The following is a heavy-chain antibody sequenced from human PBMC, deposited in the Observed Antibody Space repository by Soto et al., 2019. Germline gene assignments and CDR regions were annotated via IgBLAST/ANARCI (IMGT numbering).Heavy chain of an antibody. D-gene: IGHD6-13*01. V-gene: IGHV3-30*03. CDR3: ATDFSGVASSSWYGSYYYGMDV. CDR1: GFTFSSYG. Sequence: QVQLVESGGGVVQPGRSLRLSCAASGFTFSSYGMHWVRQAPGKGLEWVAVISYDGSNKYYADSVKGRFTISRDNSKNTLYLQMNSLRAEDTAVYYCATDFSGVASSSWYGSYYYGMDVWGQGTTVTVSS. CDR2: ISYDGSNK. J-gene: IGHJ6*02.